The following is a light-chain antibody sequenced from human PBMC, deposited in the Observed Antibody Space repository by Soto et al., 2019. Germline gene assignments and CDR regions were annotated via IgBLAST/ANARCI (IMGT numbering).Light chain of an antibody. J-gene: IGKJ1*01. Sequence: EIVLTQSPVTLSLSPGERATLSCRASQSVSGYVAWYQQKPGQAPRLLIFGAYTRASGIPGRFSGSGSGTEFTLTISSLQSEDFAVYYCQQYDDWPSFGQGTKVDIK. V-gene: IGKV3-15*01. CDR2: GAY. CDR1: QSVSGY. CDR3: QQYDDWPS.